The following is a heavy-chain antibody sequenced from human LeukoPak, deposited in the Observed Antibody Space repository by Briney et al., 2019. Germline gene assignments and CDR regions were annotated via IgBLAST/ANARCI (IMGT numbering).Heavy chain of an antibody. D-gene: IGHD1-26*01. CDR2: ISDSSGYT. J-gene: IGHJ3*02. V-gene: IGHV3-11*06. CDR1: GFTFSDYY. Sequence: GGSLRLSCAASGFTFSDYYMSWIRQAPGKGLEWVSYISDSSGYTKDADSVKGRFTISRDNAKKSLYLQMNSLRAENTAVYYCARDRVGGSYVFDIWGQGTMVTVSS. CDR3: ARDRVGGSYVFDI.